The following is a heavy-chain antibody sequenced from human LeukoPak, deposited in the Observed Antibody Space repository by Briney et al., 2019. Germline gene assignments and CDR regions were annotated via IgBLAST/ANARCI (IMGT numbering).Heavy chain of an antibody. CDR3: ARGGNSGGYFDY. Sequence: SETLSLTCTVSGGSISSYYWSWIRQPPGKGLEWIGYIYYSGSTNYNPSLKSRVTISVDTSKNQFSLKLSSVTAADTAVYYCARGGNSGGYFDYWGQGTLVTVSS. J-gene: IGHJ4*02. CDR1: GGSISSYY. CDR2: IYYSGST. D-gene: IGHD4-23*01. V-gene: IGHV4-59*12.